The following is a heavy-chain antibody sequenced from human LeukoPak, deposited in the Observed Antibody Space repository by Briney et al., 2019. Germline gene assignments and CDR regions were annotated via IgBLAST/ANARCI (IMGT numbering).Heavy chain of an antibody. D-gene: IGHD1-26*01. Sequence: GGSLRLSCAASGFTFSDSSVHWVRQASGKGLEWIGLMEKELNGYATAYAASVRGRFTISRDDSQNTAYLQMDSLKTEDTALYYCTRDSGTYNWLDPWGQGTLVTVSS. CDR1: GFTFSDSS. J-gene: IGHJ5*02. V-gene: IGHV3-73*01. CDR2: MEKELNGYAT. CDR3: TRDSGTYNWLDP.